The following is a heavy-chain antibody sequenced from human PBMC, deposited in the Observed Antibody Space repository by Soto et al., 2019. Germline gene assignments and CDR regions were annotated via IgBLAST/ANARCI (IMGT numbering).Heavy chain of an antibody. CDR3: ARGIVRYSSSWIHYYYGMDV. D-gene: IGHD6-13*01. CDR1: GFTFSSYG. V-gene: IGHV3-33*01. Sequence: GGSLRLSCAASGFTFSSYGMHWVRQAPGKGLEWVAVIWYDGSNKYYADSVKGRFTISRDNSKNTLYLQMNSLRAEDTAVYYCARGIVRYSSSWIHYYYGMDVWGQGTTVTVSS. CDR2: IWYDGSNK. J-gene: IGHJ6*02.